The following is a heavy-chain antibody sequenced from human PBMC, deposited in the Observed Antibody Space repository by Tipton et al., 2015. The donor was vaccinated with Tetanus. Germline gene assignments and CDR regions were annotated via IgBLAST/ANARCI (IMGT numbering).Heavy chain of an antibody. CDR3: ARADYNLSRKGPFDS. V-gene: IGHV4-61*08. J-gene: IGHJ4*02. D-gene: IGHD3-10*01. Sequence: TLSLTCTVSGGSIRSGDYQWNWIRQPPGKGLDWLAYISYRGSTNSNYDPKSRITISRDTSKNQISLKLTSGTAADTAVYYCARADYNLSRKGPFDSWGQGTLVLVSS. CDR2: ISYRGST. CDR1: GGSIRSGDYQ.